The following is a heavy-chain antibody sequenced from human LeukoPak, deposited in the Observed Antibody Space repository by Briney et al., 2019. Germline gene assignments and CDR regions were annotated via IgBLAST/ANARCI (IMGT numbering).Heavy chain of an antibody. CDR1: GYSFTSFG. V-gene: IGHV1-18*01. J-gene: IGHJ4*02. CDR3: ARAARDDSLDY. CDR2: ISVYNGNT. D-gene: IGHD5-24*01. Sequence: GESLKISCKGSGYSFTSFGISWVRQAPGQGLEWMGWISVYNGNTHYAQTLQGRVTMTTDTSTSTAYLELRSLRSDDTALYFCARAARDDSLDYWGQGTLVTVSS.